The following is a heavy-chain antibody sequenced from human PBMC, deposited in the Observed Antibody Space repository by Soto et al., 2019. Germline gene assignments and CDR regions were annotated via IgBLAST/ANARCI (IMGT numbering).Heavy chain of an antibody. CDR3: ASQSSWFDP. V-gene: IGHV4-39*01. J-gene: IGHJ5*02. CDR2: IYYSGST. CDR1: GGSISSSSYY. Sequence: PSETLSLTCTVSGGSISSSSYYWGWIRQPPGKGLEWIGSIYYSGSTYYNPSLKSLVTISVDTSKNQFSLKLSSVTAADTAVYYCASQSSWFDPWGQGTLVTVSS.